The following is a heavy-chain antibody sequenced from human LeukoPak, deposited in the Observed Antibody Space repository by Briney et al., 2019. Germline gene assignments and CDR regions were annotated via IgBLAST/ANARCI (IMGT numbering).Heavy chain of an antibody. D-gene: IGHD3-22*01. J-gene: IGHJ4*02. V-gene: IGHV5-51*03. CDR1: GYTFTSYW. CDR3: ARPYDSSGYYYLDY. CDR2: IYPGDSDT. Sequence: GESLKISCKGSGYTFTSYWIGWVRQMPGKGLEGMGIIYPGDSDTRYSPSFQGQVTISADKSISTAYLQWSSLKASDTAMYYCARPYDSSGYYYLDYWGQGTLVTVSS.